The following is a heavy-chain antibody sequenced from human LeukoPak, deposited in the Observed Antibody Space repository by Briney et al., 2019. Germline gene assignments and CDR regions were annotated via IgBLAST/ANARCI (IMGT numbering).Heavy chain of an antibody. V-gene: IGHV3-33*01. CDR3: ARAQYCSGGSCYFPAWVYYYYYGMDV. CDR1: GFTFSSYG. D-gene: IGHD2-15*01. Sequence: PGGSLRLSCAASGFTFSSYGMHWVRQAPGKGLEWVAVIWYDGSNKYYADSVKGRFTISRDNSKNTLYLQMNSLRAEDTAVYYCARAQYCSGGSCYFPAWVYYYYYGMDVWGQGTTVTVSS. CDR2: IWYDGSNK. J-gene: IGHJ6*02.